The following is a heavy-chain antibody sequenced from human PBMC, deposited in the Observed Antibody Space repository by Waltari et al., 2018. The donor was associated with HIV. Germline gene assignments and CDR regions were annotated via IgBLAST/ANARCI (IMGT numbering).Heavy chain of an antibody. CDR2: ILYSGFT. D-gene: IGHD6-6*01. CDR1: GGSFNNYY. V-gene: IGHV4-59*01. CDR3: ARRGIAARELDN. J-gene: IGHJ4*02. Sequence: QVLLQASGPGLVKLSETLSLTCSVSGGSFNNYYWSWIRQSPGKGLEWIGYILYSGFTNYDPSLKSRVTRSVDTSKNQFSLKLSSVTAADTAVYYCARRGIAARELDNWGQGTLVTVSS.